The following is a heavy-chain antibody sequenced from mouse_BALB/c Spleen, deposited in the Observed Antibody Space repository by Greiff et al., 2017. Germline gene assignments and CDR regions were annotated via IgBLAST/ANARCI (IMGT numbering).Heavy chain of an antibody. CDR3: ARDYYGSSPYFDV. V-gene: IGHV14-3*02. CDR1: GFNIKDTY. CDR2: IDPANGNT. Sequence: EVQLQQSGAELVKPGASVKLSCTASGFNIKDTYMHWVKQRPEQGLEWIGRIDPANGNTKYDPKFQGKATITADTSSNTAYLQLSSLTSEDTAVYYCARDYYGSSPYFDVWCAGTTVTVAS. J-gene: IGHJ1*01. D-gene: IGHD1-1*01.